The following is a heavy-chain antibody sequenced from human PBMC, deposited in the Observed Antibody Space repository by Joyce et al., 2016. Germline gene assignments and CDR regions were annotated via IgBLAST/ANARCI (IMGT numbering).Heavy chain of an antibody. CDR3: ARHSPIVVVPAAGDAFDI. CDR2: IDPSDYYA. V-gene: IGHV5-10-1*01. J-gene: IGHJ3*02. Sequence: EVQLVQSGAEVKKPGESLKISCKGSGYSFTSYWSSWVRPMPGKGLEVMGRIDPSDYYANSSPSFQGHVTISANKSISTAYLQWSSLKASDTAMYYCARHSPIVVVPAAGDAFDIWGQGTMVTVSS. D-gene: IGHD2-2*01. CDR1: GYSFTSYW.